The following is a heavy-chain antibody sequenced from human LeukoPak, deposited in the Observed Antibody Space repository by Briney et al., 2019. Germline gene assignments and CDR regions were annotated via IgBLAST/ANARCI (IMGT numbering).Heavy chain of an antibody. CDR2: INHSGST. CDR3: ARVPYSRDDY. CDR1: GGSFSGYY. J-gene: IGHJ4*02. D-gene: IGHD6-13*01. Sequence: SETLPLTCAVYGGSFSGYYWSWIRQPPGKGLEWIGEINHSGSTNYNPSLKSRVTISVDTSKNQFSLKLSSVTAADTAVYYCARVPYSRDDYWGQGTLVTVSS. V-gene: IGHV4-34*01.